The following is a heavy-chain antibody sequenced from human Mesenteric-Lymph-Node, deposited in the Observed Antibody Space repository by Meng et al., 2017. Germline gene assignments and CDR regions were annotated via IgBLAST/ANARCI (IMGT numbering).Heavy chain of an antibody. Sequence: SETLSLTCAVYGGSFSGYYWSWIRQPPGKGLEWIGEINHSGRTNYNPSLKSRVTISVDTSKNQFSLKLSSVTAAGTAVYDCARFALLTRREDWYNWFDPWGQGTLVTVSS. CDR3: ARFALLTRREDWYNWFDP. CDR1: GGSFSGYY. D-gene: IGHD3/OR15-3a*01. CDR2: INHSGRT. J-gene: IGHJ5*02. V-gene: IGHV4-34*01.